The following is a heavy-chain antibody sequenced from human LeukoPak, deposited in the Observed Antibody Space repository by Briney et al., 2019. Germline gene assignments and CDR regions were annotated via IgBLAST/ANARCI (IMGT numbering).Heavy chain of an antibody. CDR1: GGSISSGSYY. CDR3: ARDYYDSSGHHAFDI. D-gene: IGHD3-22*01. CDR2: IYTSGST. V-gene: IGHV4-61*02. J-gene: IGHJ3*02. Sequence: SQTLSLTCTVSGGSISSGSYYWSWIRQPAGKGLEWIGRIYTSGSTNYNPSLKSRVTISVDTSKNQFSLKLSSVTAADTAVYYCARDYYDSSGHHAFDIWGQGTMVTVSS.